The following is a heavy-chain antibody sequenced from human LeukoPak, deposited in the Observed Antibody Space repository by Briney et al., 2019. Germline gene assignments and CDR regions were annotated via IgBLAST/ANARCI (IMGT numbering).Heavy chain of an antibody. V-gene: IGHV3-48*01. CDR1: GFIFSNYN. J-gene: IGHJ4*02. CDR2: ISSSSGTI. Sequence: PGGSLILSCAASGFIFSNYNMNWVRQTPGKGLEWLSYISSSSGTIYYADSVKGRFTISGDNAKNSLYLQMNSRRAEDTAVYYCARALGYSYGYAVDYWGQGTLVTVSS. D-gene: IGHD5-18*01. CDR3: ARALGYSYGYAVDY.